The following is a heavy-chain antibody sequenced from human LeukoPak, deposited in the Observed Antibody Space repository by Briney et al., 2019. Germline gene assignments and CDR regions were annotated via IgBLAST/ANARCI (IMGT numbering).Heavy chain of an antibody. Sequence: SETLSLTCTVSGDSISSGDYYWSWIRQPAGKGLEWIGRIHTSGSTNYNPSLKSRVTISVDTSKNQFSLKLSSVTAADTAVYYCARRNIAAYDAFDIWGQGTMVTVSS. CDR1: GDSISSGDYY. CDR2: IHTSGST. D-gene: IGHD6-13*01. V-gene: IGHV4-61*02. CDR3: ARRNIAAYDAFDI. J-gene: IGHJ3*02.